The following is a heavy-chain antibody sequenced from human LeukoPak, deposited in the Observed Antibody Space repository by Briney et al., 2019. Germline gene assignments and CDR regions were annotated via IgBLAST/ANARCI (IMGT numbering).Heavy chain of an antibody. D-gene: IGHD6-6*01. CDR1: GGTFSSYA. Sequence: SVKVSCKASGGTFSSYAISWVRQAPGRGLEWMGRIIPIFGTANYAQKFQGRVTITTDESTSTAYMELSSLRSEDTAVYHCAREEGGSSSSDFWGQGTLVTVSS. CDR2: IIPIFGTA. V-gene: IGHV1-69*05. CDR3: AREEGGSSSSDF. J-gene: IGHJ4*02.